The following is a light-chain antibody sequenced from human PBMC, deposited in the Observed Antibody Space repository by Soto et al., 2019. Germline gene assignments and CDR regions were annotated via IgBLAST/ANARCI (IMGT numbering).Light chain of an antibody. J-gene: IGKJ2*01. CDR2: GAS. CDR1: QSVSSSY. Sequence: EIVLTQSPGTLSLSPGERATLSCRASQSVSSSYLAWYQQKPGQAPRLLNYGASSRATGIADRFSGSGSGTDFTLTISRLEPEDFAVYYCQQYGSSPYTFGQGTKLEIK. V-gene: IGKV3-20*01. CDR3: QQYGSSPYT.